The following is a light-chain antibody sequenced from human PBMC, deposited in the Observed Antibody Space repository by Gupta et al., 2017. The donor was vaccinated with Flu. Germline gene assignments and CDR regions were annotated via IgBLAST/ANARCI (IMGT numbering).Light chain of an antibody. CDR3: ERYLGSVIWM. CDR1: SGAVSTTNH. J-gene: IGLJ3*02. Sequence: QPVVTQEPSFSVYPGGTVTLTCGLGSGAVSTTNHASWYQQTPGQAPRTLIYSTNTRSTGVPDRFSGSILGNIAALTITGAQADDESDYYCERYLGSVIWMFGGGTKLTVL. V-gene: IGLV8-61*01. CDR2: STN.